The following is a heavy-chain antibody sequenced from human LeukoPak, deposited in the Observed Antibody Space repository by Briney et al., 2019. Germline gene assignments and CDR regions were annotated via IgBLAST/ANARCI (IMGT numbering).Heavy chain of an antibody. V-gene: IGHV5-51*01. Sequence: GESLKISCKGSGYSFTSYWIGWVRQMPGKGLEWIGIIYPGDSDTRYSSFFQGQVIISADKSIRTAYLQWSSLKDSDAAMYYCTRPLRVAGNVYFDYWGQGTLVTVSS. CDR2: IYPGDSDT. CDR1: GYSFTSYW. J-gene: IGHJ4*02. D-gene: IGHD6-19*01. CDR3: TRPLRVAGNVYFDY.